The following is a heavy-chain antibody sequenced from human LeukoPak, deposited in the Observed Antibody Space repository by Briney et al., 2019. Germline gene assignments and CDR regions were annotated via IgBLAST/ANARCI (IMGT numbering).Heavy chain of an antibody. D-gene: IGHD1-26*01. V-gene: IGHV3-30*18. CDR3: AKDRHQWVLLPDY. CDR2: ISFDGSNK. CDR1: GYTFRKNG. J-gene: IGHJ4*02. Sequence: PGRSLRLSCAASGYTFRKNGFHWVRQAPGRGLEWVAAISFDGSNKYYGDSVKGRFTISRDNSKNTLYLQMNSLRAEDTAVYYCAKDRHQWVLLPDYWGQGTLVTVSS.